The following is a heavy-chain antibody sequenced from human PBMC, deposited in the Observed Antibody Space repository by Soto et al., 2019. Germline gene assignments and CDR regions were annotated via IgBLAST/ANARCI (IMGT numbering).Heavy chain of an antibody. CDR2: INAGKGNT. D-gene: IGHD1-26*01. V-gene: IGHV1-3*01. Sequence: ASVKVSCKASGYTFTSYAMHWVRQAPGQRVEWMGWINAGKGNTKYSQKSQGRVTITRDTSASTAYMELSSLKSEDTAVYYCARDPRGSVLPYYCDYWGQGTLVTVSS. CDR3: ARDPRGSVLPYYCDY. CDR1: GYTFTSYA. J-gene: IGHJ4*02.